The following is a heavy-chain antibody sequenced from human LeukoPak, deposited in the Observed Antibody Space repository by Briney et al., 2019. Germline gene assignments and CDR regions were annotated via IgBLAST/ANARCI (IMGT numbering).Heavy chain of an antibody. CDR3: ARGLGGDSSGYYYFDY. CDR2: IIPIFGTA. J-gene: IGHJ4*02. V-gene: IGHV1-69*05. CDR1: GGTFSSYA. D-gene: IGHD3-22*01. Sequence: ASVKVSCKASGGTFSSYAISWVRQAPGQGLEWMGGIIPIFGTANYAQKFQGRVTITTDESTSTAYMELSSLRSEDTAVYYCARGLGGDSSGYYYFDYWGQGTLVTVSS.